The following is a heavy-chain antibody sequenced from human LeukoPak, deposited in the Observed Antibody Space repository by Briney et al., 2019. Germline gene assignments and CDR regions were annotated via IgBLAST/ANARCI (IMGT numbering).Heavy chain of an antibody. Sequence: GGSLRLSCAASGFTFSSYGMHWVRQAPGKGLEWVAVISYDGSNKYYADSVKGRFTISRDNSKNTLYLQMNSLRAEDTAVYYCAKDLKKGIVGAHQIDYWGQGTLVTVSS. CDR2: ISYDGSNK. CDR1: GFTFSSYG. D-gene: IGHD1-26*01. J-gene: IGHJ4*02. CDR3: AKDLKKGIVGAHQIDY. V-gene: IGHV3-30*18.